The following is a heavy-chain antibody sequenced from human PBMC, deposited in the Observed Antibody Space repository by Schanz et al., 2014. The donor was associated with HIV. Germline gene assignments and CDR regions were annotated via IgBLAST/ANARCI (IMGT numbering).Heavy chain of an antibody. J-gene: IGHJ4*02. CDR3: AKPEYDSRGNSQSHFDY. Sequence: QVQLVESGGGVVQPGRSLRLSCAGSGFSFDTFGIHWVRQAPGKGPEWLAVISYDGRNKKFANSVKGRFTISRDNSKNTLYLQMTTLRIDDTAVYYCAKPEYDSRGNSQSHFDYWGQGTLVTVSS. V-gene: IGHV3-30*18. CDR2: ISYDGRNK. D-gene: IGHD3-22*01. CDR1: GFSFDTFG.